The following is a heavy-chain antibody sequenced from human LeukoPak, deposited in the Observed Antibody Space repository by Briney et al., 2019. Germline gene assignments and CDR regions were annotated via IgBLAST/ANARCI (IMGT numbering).Heavy chain of an antibody. J-gene: IGHJ6*03. D-gene: IGHD5-24*01. V-gene: IGHV3-23*01. CDR1: GFTFSSYD. Sequence: GGSLRLSCAASGFTFSSYDMSWVRQAPGKGLEWVSAISGSGSSTYYADSVKGRFTISRDNSKNTLYLQMNSLRAEDTAVYYCAKEMATLLQWKGYMDVWGKGTTVTVSS. CDR2: ISGSGSST. CDR3: AKEMATLLQWKGYMDV.